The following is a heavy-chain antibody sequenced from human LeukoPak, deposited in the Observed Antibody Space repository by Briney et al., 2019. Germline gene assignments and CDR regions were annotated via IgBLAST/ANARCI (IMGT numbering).Heavy chain of an antibody. V-gene: IGHV4-4*07. Sequence: SETLSLTCTVSGGSISSYYWSWLRQPAGKGLEWLGRIYTSGSTNYNPSLKSRVTMSVDTSKNQFSLKLSSVTAADTAVYYCARDALCSSTSCYYYYYYMDVWGKGTTVTVSS. CDR3: ARDALCSSTSCYYYYYYMDV. J-gene: IGHJ6*03. D-gene: IGHD2-2*01. CDR2: IYTSGST. CDR1: GGSISSYY.